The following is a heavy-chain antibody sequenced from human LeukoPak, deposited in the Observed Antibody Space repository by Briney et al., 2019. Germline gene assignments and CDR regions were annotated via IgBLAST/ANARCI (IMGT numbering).Heavy chain of an antibody. D-gene: IGHD6-19*01. CDR3: ARVIYSGWEGELSD. V-gene: IGHV3-74*01. CDR2: INIDGSVS. CDR1: GLTFRSYW. Sequence: RPGGSLRLSCAASGLTFRSYWMHGVRQVPGKGLVWVSRINIDGSVSIYSDSVKCRFTISRDNAKNTLYLQMNSLRAEDTAVYYCARVIYSGWEGELSDWGQGTLVTVSS. J-gene: IGHJ4*02.